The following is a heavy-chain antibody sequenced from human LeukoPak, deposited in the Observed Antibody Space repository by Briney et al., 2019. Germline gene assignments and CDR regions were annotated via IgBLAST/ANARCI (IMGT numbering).Heavy chain of an antibody. Sequence: SETLSLACTVSGGSISSSSYYWGWIRQPPGKGLEWIGSIYYSGSTYYNPSLKSRVTISVDTSKNQFSLKLSSVTAADTAVYYCARQGVVVVAATTRFDPWGQGTLVTVSS. D-gene: IGHD2-15*01. J-gene: IGHJ5*02. CDR2: IYYSGST. CDR3: ARQGVVVVAATTRFDP. V-gene: IGHV4-39*01. CDR1: GGSISSSSYY.